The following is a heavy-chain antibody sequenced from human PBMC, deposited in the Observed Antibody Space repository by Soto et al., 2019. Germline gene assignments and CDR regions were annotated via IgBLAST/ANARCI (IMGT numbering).Heavy chain of an antibody. Sequence: SVKVSCKASGGTFSSYTISWVRQAPGQGLEWMGRIIPILGIANYAQKFQGRVTITADKSTSTAYMELSSLRSEDTAVYYCARAAYYYESSGYYPGDYWVQGTLVTVSS. CDR3: ARAAYYYESSGYYPGDY. CDR2: IIPILGIA. V-gene: IGHV1-69*02. D-gene: IGHD3-22*01. CDR1: GGTFSSYT. J-gene: IGHJ4*02.